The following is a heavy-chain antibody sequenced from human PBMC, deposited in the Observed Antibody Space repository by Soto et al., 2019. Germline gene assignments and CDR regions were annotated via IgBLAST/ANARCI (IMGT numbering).Heavy chain of an antibody. J-gene: IGHJ4*01. Sequence: GGSLRLSCAASGLIFSNYGMNWVRQAPGKGLEWVSSISSGGGYTTYYADSVKGRFTISRDNSKNTVYLQMNSLRAEDTAVYYCAKEGPRYEYSFEYWGHVTMVTVSS. D-gene: IGHD3-3*01. CDR1: GLIFSNYG. CDR3: AKEGPRYEYSFEY. V-gene: IGHV3-23*01. CDR2: ISSGGGYTT.